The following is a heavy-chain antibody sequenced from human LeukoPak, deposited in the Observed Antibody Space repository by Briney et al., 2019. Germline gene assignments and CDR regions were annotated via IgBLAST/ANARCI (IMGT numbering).Heavy chain of an antibody. V-gene: IGHV3-48*01. D-gene: IGHD3-10*01. Sequence: PGGSLRLSCAASGFTFSSYSMNWVRQAPGKGLEWVSYISSSSSTIYYADSVKGRFTISRDNAKNSLYLQMNSLRAEDTALYYCAKETLWFGYAFDIWGQGTMVTVSS. CDR2: ISSSSSTI. CDR1: GFTFSSYS. CDR3: AKETLWFGYAFDI. J-gene: IGHJ3*02.